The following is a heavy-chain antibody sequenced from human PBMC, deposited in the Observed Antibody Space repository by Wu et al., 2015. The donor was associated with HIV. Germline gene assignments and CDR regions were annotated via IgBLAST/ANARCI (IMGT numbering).Heavy chain of an antibody. CDR2: INPNSGGT. CDR1: GGTFSSYG. CDR3: ARDKAIWGDRSAFDI. D-gene: IGHD7-27*01. V-gene: IGHV1-2*02. J-gene: IGHJ3*02. Sequence: QVQLVQSGAEVKKPGSSVRVSCKASGGTFSSYGINWVRQAPGQGLEWMGWINPNSGGTNYAQKFQGRVTMTRDTSISTAYMELSRLRYDDTAVFYCARDKAIWGDRSAFDIWGQGTMVTVSS.